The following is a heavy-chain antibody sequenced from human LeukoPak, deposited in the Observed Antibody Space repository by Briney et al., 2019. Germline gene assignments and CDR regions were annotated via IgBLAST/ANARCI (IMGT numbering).Heavy chain of an antibody. CDR2: IIPIFGTA. CDR3: ATAPNDYSNHYFDY. J-gene: IGHJ4*02. CDR1: GYSFTRNG. V-gene: IGHV1-69*05. Sequence: GASVKVSCTASGYSFTRNGISWVRQAPGQGLEWMGGIIPIFGTANYAQKFQGRVTITTDESTSTAYMELSSLRSEDTAVYYCATAPNDYSNHYFDYWGQGTLVTVSS. D-gene: IGHD4-11*01.